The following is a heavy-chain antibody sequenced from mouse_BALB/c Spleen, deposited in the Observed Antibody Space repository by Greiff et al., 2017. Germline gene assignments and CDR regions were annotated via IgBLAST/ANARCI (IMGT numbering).Heavy chain of an antibody. J-gene: IGHJ3*01. D-gene: IGHD4-1*01. CDR1: GFTFTDYY. V-gene: IGHV7-3*02. CDR2: IRNKANGYTT. Sequence: DVHLVESGGGLVQPGGSLRLSCATSGFTFTDYYMSWVRQPPGKALEWLGFIRNKANGYTTEYSASVKGRFTISRDNSQSILSLQMNTLRAEDSATYYCASATGTGTWFAYWGQGTLVTVSA. CDR3: ASATGTGTWFAY.